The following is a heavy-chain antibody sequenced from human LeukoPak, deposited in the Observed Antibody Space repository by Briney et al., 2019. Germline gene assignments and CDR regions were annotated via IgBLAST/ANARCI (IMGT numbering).Heavy chain of an antibody. J-gene: IGHJ4*02. D-gene: IGHD3-10*01. CDR2: ISAYNGNT. CDR1: GHTFTSYG. CDR3: ARDYFAMVRGVIITPLGY. V-gene: IGHV1-18*01. Sequence: ASVKVSCKASGHTFTSYGISWVRQAPGQGLEWMGWISAYNGNTNYAQKLQGRVTMTTDTSTSTAYMELRSLRSDDTAVYYCARDYFAMVRGVIITPLGYWGQGTLVTVSS.